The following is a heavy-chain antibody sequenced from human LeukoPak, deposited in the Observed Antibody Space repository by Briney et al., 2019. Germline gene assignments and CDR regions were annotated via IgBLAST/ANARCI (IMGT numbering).Heavy chain of an antibody. V-gene: IGHV3-23*01. CDR3: ATNGGRWFGDPWASDY. J-gene: IGHJ4*02. Sequence: GGSLRLSCAASGSTFSSYAMSWVRQARGKGLEWVSAIRGSGGRTYYADSGKGRLTIPRNHSENTLYLQMNRVRAEDTAVYYCATNGGRWFGDPWASDYWGQGTLVTVSS. D-gene: IGHD3-10*01. CDR1: GSTFSSYA. CDR2: IRGSGGRT.